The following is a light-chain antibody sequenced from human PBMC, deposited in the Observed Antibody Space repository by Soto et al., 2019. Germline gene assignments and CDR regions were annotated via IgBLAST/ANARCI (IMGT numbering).Light chain of an antibody. CDR1: QTVLDSSNNKDY. CDR2: WAS. CDR3: QQYYSTPRT. V-gene: IGKV4-1*01. J-gene: IGKJ1*01. Sequence: DIVMTQSPDSLAVSLGERATINCRSNQTVLDSSNNKDYLTWYQQKPGQPPKLLIYWASTREFGVPDRFSGSGSGTDFTLTISSLQAEDVALYCCQQYYSTPRTFGHGTAVEIK.